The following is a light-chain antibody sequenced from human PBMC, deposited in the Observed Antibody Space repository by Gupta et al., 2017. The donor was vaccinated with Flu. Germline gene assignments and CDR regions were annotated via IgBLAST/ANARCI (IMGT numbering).Light chain of an antibody. CDR2: ADS. CDR3: YLWDTRSDNPFDV. CDR1: HIGSQS. V-gene: IGLV3-21*02. J-gene: IGLJ2*01. Sequence: SYVLTQPPSVSVAPGQTARITCEGNHIGSQSVPWYQQRPGQAPSVVVSADSHRPSGIPERFSGFTYANTDNPTTRTVEVGDEADEDGYLWDTRSDNPFDVFGRGTKLTVL.